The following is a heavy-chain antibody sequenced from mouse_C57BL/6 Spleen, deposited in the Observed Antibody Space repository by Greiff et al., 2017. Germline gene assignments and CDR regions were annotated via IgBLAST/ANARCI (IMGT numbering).Heavy chain of an antibody. CDR3: VRQGNSGIFDY. D-gene: IGHD2-1*01. J-gene: IGHJ2*01. Sequence: GGGLVQPKGSLKLSCAASGFSFNTYAMNWVRQAPGKGLEWVARIRSKSNNYATYYADSVKDRFTISRDDSESMLYLQMNNLKTEDTAMYYCVRQGNSGIFDYWGQGTTLTVSS. V-gene: IGHV10-1*01. CDR1: GFSFNTYA. CDR2: IRSKSNNYAT.